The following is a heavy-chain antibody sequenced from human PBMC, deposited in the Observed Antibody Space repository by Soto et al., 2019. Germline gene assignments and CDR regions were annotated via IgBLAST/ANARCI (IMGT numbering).Heavy chain of an antibody. CDR3: ASSVVVAAATVDDAFDI. Sequence: GASVKVSCKASGGTFSSYAISWVRQAPGQGLEWMGGIIPIFGTANYAQKFQGRVTITADESTSTAYMELSSLRSGDTAVYYCASSVVVAAATVDDAFDIWGQGTMVTVSS. CDR2: IIPIFGTA. J-gene: IGHJ3*02. CDR1: GGTFSSYA. V-gene: IGHV1-69*13. D-gene: IGHD2-15*01.